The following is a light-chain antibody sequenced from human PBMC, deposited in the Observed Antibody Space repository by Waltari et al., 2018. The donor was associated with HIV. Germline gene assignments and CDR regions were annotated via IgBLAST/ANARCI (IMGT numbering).Light chain of an antibody. CDR1: SSDVGGFDY. V-gene: IGLV2-8*01. J-gene: IGLJ2*01. Sequence: QSALTQPPSASGSPGQSVTISCTGTSSDVGGFDYVSWYHQQPPKAPKLTLYEVNRRPSGVPDRCSGSKSGNTASLTVSGLQPEDEGDYYCSSYKDANDVVFGGGTKLTVL. CDR2: EVN. CDR3: SSYKDANDVV.